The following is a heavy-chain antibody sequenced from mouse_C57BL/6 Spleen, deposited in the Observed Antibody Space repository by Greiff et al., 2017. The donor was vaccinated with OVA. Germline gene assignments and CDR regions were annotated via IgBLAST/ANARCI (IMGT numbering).Heavy chain of an antibody. D-gene: IGHD1-1*01. CDR1: GYTFTDYE. V-gene: IGHV1-15*01. Sequence: VQLQQSGAELVRPGASVTLSCKASGYTFTDYEMHWVKQTPVHGLEWIGAIDPETGGTAYNQKFKGKAILTADKSSSTAYMELRSLTSEDSAVYYCTRKINYYGSSPAWFAYWGQGTLVTVSA. CDR3: TRKINYYGSSPAWFAY. CDR2: IDPETGGT. J-gene: IGHJ3*01.